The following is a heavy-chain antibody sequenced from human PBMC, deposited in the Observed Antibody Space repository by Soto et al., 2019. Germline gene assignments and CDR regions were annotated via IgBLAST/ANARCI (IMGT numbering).Heavy chain of an antibody. D-gene: IGHD2-8*02. J-gene: IGHJ6*02. CDR3: ARGPGGTNVPGSTNYWFPMDL. CDR1: GFTFSDHY. CDR2: SRNKVNSYTT. Sequence: EVQLVESGGGLVQPGGSLRLSCAASGFTFSDHYMEWVRQAPGKGPEWIGRSRNKVNSYTTEYAASVRGRFTISRDASKNSMYLQMNRRKTEDTAVYFCARGPGGTNVPGSTNYWFPMDLWGHGITVTVSS. V-gene: IGHV3-72*01.